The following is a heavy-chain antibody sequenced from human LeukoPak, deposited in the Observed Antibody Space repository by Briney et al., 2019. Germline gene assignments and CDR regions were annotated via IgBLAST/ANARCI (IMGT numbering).Heavy chain of an antibody. CDR1: GFTFSSYA. Sequence: GGSLRLSCAASGFTFSSYAMSWVRQAPGKGLEWVSAISGSGGSTYYADSAKGRFTISRDNSKNTLYLQMNSLRAEDTAVYYCAKEDTYYYGSGSYRNFDYWGQGTLVTVSS. D-gene: IGHD3-10*01. CDR2: ISGSGGST. V-gene: IGHV3-23*01. J-gene: IGHJ4*02. CDR3: AKEDTYYYGSGSYRNFDY.